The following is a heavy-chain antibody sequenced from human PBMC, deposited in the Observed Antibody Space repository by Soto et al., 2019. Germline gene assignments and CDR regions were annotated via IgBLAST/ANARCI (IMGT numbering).Heavy chain of an antibody. D-gene: IGHD3-3*01. CDR2: INDDGSRK. J-gene: IGHJ4*02. V-gene: IGHV3-23*01. CDR1: GFTFSSYW. Sequence: PGGSLRLSCAASGFTFSSYWMSWVRQAPGKGLEWVSDINDDGSRKYYVDSVKGRFTISRDNSKNTLYLQMNSLRAEDTAVYYCARLIWSGYSVDYWGQGTLVTVSS. CDR3: ARLIWSGYSVDY.